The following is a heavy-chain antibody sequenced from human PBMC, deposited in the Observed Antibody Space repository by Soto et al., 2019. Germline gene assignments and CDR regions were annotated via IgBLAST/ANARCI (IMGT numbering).Heavy chain of an antibody. CDR1: GYSFTNYW. J-gene: IGHJ4*02. V-gene: IGHV5-51*01. Sequence: PGESLKIPCKGSGYSFTNYWIGWVRQMPGKGLEWMGIIYPGDSDTRYSPSFQGQVTISADKSISTAYLQWSSLKASDTAMFYCARTLGPQVTGYVDSDYRWTIDQWGQGTLVTVSS. D-gene: IGHD4-4*01. CDR2: IYPGDSDT. CDR3: ARTLGPQVTGYVDSDYRWTIDQ.